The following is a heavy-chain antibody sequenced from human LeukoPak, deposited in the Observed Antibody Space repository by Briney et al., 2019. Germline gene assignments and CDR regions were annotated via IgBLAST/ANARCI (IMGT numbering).Heavy chain of an antibody. CDR3: AKDRVGFGELLGSFDY. CDR2: IKQDGSEK. CDR1: GFTFSSYW. J-gene: IGHJ4*02. V-gene: IGHV3-7*01. D-gene: IGHD3-10*01. Sequence: GGSLRLSCAASGFTFSSYWMGWVRQAPGKVLEWVANIKQDGSEKYYVDSVKGRFTISRDNAKNSPYLQMNSLRAEDTAVYYCAKDRVGFGELLGSFDYWGQGTLVTVSS.